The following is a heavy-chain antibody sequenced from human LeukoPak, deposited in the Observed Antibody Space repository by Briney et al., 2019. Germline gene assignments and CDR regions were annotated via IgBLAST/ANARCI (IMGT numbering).Heavy chain of an antibody. V-gene: IGHV1-46*01. CDR1: GYTFTTYY. CDR3: AADSGSYPSAFDI. D-gene: IGHD1-26*01. CDR2: INPRGGGT. J-gene: IGHJ3*02. Sequence: ASVKVSCKASGYTFTTYYMHWVRQAPGQGLEWMGIINPRGGGTTYAQKFQGRVTMTRDMSTSTVYMDLSSLRSEDTAVYYCAADSGSYPSAFDIWGQGTMVTVSS.